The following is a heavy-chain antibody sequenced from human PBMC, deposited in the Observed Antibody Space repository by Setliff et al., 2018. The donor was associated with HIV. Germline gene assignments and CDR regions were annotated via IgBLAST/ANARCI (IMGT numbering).Heavy chain of an antibody. CDR3: ARQHYYDSSGRNLMDV. Sequence: SETLSLTCTVSGGSISNYYWSWIRQPPGKGLEWIGYIYYSGGTTYNPSLESRVTISIDTSKNQFSLKLSSVTAADTAVYYCARQHYYDSSGRNLMDVWGKGTTVTVSS. CDR2: IYYSGGT. CDR1: GGSISNYY. J-gene: IGHJ6*03. V-gene: IGHV4-59*08. D-gene: IGHD3-22*01.